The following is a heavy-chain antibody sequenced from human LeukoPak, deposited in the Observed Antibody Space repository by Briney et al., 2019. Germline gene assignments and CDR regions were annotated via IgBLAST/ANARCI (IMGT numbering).Heavy chain of an antibody. J-gene: IGHJ6*02. CDR2: ISWNSGSI. V-gene: IGHV3-9*01. D-gene: IGHD2-15*01. CDR3: AKDLGGPYYYYYGMDV. CDR1: GFTFDDYA. Sequence: AGGSLRLSCAASGFTFDDYAMHWVRQAPGKGLEWVSGISWNSGSIGYADSVKGRFTISRDNAKNSLYLQMNSLRAEDTALYYCAKDLGGPYYYYYGMDVWGQGTTVTVSS.